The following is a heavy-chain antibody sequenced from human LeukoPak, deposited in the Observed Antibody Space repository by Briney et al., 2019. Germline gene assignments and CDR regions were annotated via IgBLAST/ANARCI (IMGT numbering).Heavy chain of an antibody. D-gene: IGHD3-22*01. CDR2: ISAYNGNT. Sequence: ASVKVSCKASGYTFTSYGISWVRQAPGQGLEWMGWISAYNGNTNYAQKLQGRVTMTTDTSTSTAYMELRSLGSDDTAVYYCARGGYYYDSSGPYYFDYWGQGTLVTVSS. J-gene: IGHJ4*02. CDR1: GYTFTSYG. V-gene: IGHV1-18*01. CDR3: ARGGYYYDSSGPYYFDY.